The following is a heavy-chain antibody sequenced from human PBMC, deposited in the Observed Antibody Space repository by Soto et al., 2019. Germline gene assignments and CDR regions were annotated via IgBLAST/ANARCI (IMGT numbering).Heavy chain of an antibody. V-gene: IGHV1-69*09. J-gene: IGHJ6*02. D-gene: IGHD3-22*01. CDR3: AVHYCESSSSYSLAPMDV. Sequence: QVQVVQSGAEVKKPGSSLRVSCQASEGFLSRCAVSWVRQAPGQGLEWMGAIIPVLGITTFGQRFQGRVTTTADTSTGSVYMGLSSLRSEDTAVYYCAVHYCESSSSYSLAPMDVWGQGTPVSVSS. CDR2: IIPVLGIT. CDR1: EGFLSRCA.